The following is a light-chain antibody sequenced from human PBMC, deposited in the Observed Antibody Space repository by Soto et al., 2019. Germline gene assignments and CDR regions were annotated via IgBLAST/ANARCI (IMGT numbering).Light chain of an antibody. Sequence: QSVLTQPPSVSGAPGQRVTISCTGSSSNIGAGYDVHWYQQLPGTAPKLLIYGNSNRPSGVPDRFSGSKSGTSASLAITGLQDEEEDDYYYQSYDSSLSSVVFGGGTKLTVL. V-gene: IGLV1-40*01. CDR2: GNS. CDR3: QSYDSSLSSVV. J-gene: IGLJ2*01. CDR1: SSNIGAGYD.